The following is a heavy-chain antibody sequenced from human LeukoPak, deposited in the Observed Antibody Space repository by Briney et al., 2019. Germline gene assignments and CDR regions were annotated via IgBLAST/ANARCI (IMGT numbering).Heavy chain of an antibody. J-gene: IGHJ4*02. D-gene: IGHD5-12*01. CDR3: ARVEASGYDYGAFDY. CDR1: GFSFSSYA. CDR2: MSSSDDGR. Sequence: PGGSLRLSCATSGFSFSSYAMSWVRQAPGKGLEWVSAMSSSDDGRYYAASVRGRFTISRDNAKNSLYLQMNSLRAEDTAVYYCARVEASGYDYGAFDYWGQGTLVTVSS. V-gene: IGHV3-21*01.